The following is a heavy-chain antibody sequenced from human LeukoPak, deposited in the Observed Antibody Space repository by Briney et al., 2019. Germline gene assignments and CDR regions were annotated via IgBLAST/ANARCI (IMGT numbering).Heavy chain of an antibody. CDR3: ARSSSSWSAFDY. CDR2: IIIDGSGT. D-gene: IGHD2-2*01. J-gene: IGHJ4*02. V-gene: IGHV3-74*01. Sequence: GGSLRLSCAASGFTFSNYWMHWVRQAPGKGLVWVSHIIIDGSGTSYADSVKGRFTISRDNAKNTLYLQMNSLRAEDTAVYYCARSSSSWSAFDYWGQGILVTVSS. CDR1: GFTFSNYW.